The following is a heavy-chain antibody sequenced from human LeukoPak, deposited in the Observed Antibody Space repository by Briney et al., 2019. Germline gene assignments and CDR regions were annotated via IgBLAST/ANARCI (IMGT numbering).Heavy chain of an antibody. Sequence: GASVTVSCTASGYTFTNDDINWVRQATGQGLEWMGWMNPNSGNTGYAQKFQGRVTMTRNTSISTAYMELSSLRSEDTAVYYCARAAVATRRGSWFDPWGQGTLVTVSS. J-gene: IGHJ5*02. CDR3: ARAAVATRRGSWFDP. D-gene: IGHD5-12*01. V-gene: IGHV1-8*01. CDR2: MNPNSGNT. CDR1: GYTFTNDD.